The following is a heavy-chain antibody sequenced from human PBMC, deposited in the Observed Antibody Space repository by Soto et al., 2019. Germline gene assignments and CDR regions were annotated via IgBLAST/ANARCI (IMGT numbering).Heavy chain of an antibody. D-gene: IGHD2-2*01. CDR3: ARLGYCSSVTCKYYFYYYGMDV. Sequence: GGSLSLSCEASGFSFSSYTMNLVRQAPGKGLEWVSFISGRGTTTYYADSVKGRFTVSRDNAKNSLYLEVTSLRDEDTAVYYCARLGYCSSVTCKYYFYYYGMDVWGQGTTVTVSS. V-gene: IGHV3-48*02. CDR2: ISGRGTTT. J-gene: IGHJ6*02. CDR1: GFSFSSYT.